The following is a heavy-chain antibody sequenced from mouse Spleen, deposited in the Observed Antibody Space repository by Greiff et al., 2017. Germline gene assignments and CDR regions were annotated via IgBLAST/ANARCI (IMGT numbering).Heavy chain of an antibody. CDR3: ARQFITTVVSFDY. CDR1: GFTFSSYG. Sequence: EVQRVESGGDLVKPGGSLKLSCAASGFTFSSYGMSWVRQTPDKRLEWVATISSGGSYTYYPDSVKGRFTISRDNAKNTLYLQMSSLKSEDTAMYYCARQFITTVVSFDYWGQGTTLTVSS. J-gene: IGHJ2*01. V-gene: IGHV5-6*01. D-gene: IGHD1-1*01. CDR2: ISSGGSYT.